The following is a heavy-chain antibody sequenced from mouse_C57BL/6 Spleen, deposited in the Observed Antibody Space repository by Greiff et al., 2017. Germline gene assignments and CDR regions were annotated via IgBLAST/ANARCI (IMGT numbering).Heavy chain of an antibody. CDR2: INPNNGGT. Sequence: VQLQQSGPELVKPGASVKISCKASGYTFTDYYMNWVKQSHGKSLEWIGDINPNNGGTSYNQKFKGKATLTVDKSSSTAYMELRSLTSEDSAVYYCARRSTMVGMDYWGQGTSVTVSS. D-gene: IGHD2-2*01. V-gene: IGHV1-26*01. CDR3: ARRSTMVGMDY. CDR1: GYTFTDYY. J-gene: IGHJ4*01.